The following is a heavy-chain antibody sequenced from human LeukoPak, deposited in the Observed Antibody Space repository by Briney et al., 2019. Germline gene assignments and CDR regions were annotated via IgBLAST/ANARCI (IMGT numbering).Heavy chain of an antibody. D-gene: IGHD3-16*01. V-gene: IGHV3-7*04. J-gene: IGHJ4*02. CDR3: TRWGGGFDY. Sequence: GGSLRLSCAASGFTFSRYWMSWVRQAPGKGLEWVANIKQDGSAKYYGDSVEGRFTISRDNAKNSLYLQMNSLRAEDTAVYYCTRWGGGFDYWGQGTLVTVSS. CDR2: IKQDGSAK. CDR1: GFTFSRYW.